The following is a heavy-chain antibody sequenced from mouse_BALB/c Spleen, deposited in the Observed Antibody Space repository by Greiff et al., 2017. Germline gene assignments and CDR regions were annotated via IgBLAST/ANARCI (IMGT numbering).Heavy chain of an antibody. Sequence: EVQLVESGGGLVQPGGSLKLSCAASGFTFSSYTMSWVRQTPEKRLEWVAYISNGGGSTYYPDTVKGRFTISRDNAKNTLYLQMSSLNSEDTAMYYCAIYYGNYGAMDYWGQGTSVTVSS. CDR1: GFTFSSYT. V-gene: IGHV5-12-2*01. D-gene: IGHD2-1*01. CDR2: ISNGGGST. J-gene: IGHJ4*01. CDR3: AIYYGNYGAMDY.